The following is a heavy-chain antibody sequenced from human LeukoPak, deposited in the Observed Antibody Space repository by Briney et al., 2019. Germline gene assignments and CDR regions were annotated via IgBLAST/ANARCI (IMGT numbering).Heavy chain of an antibody. CDR3: TKSTMTLRFDY. CDR2: ISGGGDST. J-gene: IGHJ4*02. CDR1: GFTLDDYA. Sequence: GESLKISCAASGFTLDDYAMHWVRQAPGKGLEWVALISGGGDSTYYADSVKGRFTISRDNSKNSLYLQMNSLTTEDTALYYCTKSTMTLRFDYWGQGTLVTVSS. D-gene: IGHD3-22*01. V-gene: IGHV3-43*02.